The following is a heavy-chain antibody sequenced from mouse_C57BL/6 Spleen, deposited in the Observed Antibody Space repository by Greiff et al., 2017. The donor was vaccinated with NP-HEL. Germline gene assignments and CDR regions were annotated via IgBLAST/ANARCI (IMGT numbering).Heavy chain of an antibody. CDR3: ARSVLIYYDYDGEFDV. CDR2: INPNYGTT. Sequence: LKESGPELVKPGASVKISCKASGYSFTDYNMNWVKQSNGKSLEWIGVINPNYGTTSYNQKFKGKATLTVDQSSSTAYMQLNSLTSEDSAVYYGARSVLIYYDYDGEFDVWGTGTTVTVSS. CDR1: GYSFTDYN. J-gene: IGHJ1*03. V-gene: IGHV1-39*01. D-gene: IGHD2-4*01.